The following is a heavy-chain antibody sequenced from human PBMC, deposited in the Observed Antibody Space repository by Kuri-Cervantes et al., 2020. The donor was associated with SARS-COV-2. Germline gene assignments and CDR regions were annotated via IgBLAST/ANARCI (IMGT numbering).Heavy chain of an antibody. CDR2: IYSGGSST. D-gene: IGHD3-16*01. CDR1: GFTFSSYA. J-gene: IGHJ6*02. V-gene: IGHV3-23*03. Sequence: GESLKISCAASGFTFSSYAMSWVRQAPGKGLEWVSVIYSGGSSTYYVDSVKGRFTISRDNSKNTLYLQMNSLRAEDTAVYYCAKDLGDYGMDVWGQGTTVTVSS. CDR3: AKDLGDYGMDV.